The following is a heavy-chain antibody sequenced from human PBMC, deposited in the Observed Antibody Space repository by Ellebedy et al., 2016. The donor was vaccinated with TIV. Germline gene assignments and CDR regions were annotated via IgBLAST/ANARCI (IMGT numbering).Heavy chain of an antibody. CDR3: AREAIARGTFDI. Sequence: ASVKVSCKASGYTFTTYQVHWVRQAPGQGLEWVGIINPSGGSTSYAQKFQGRVTMTRDTSTSTVYMELSSLRSEATAMYYCAREAIARGTFDIWGQGTMVTVSS. D-gene: IGHD1-26*01. CDR2: INPSGGST. CDR1: GYTFTTYQ. V-gene: IGHV1-46*01. J-gene: IGHJ3*02.